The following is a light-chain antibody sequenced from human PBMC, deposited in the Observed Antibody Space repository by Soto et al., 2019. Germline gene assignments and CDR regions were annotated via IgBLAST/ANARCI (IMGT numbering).Light chain of an antibody. V-gene: IGKV3-20*01. CDR2: RTS. Sequence: EIVLTQSPGTLSLSPGERDTLSCRASQSVSSSYLAWYQQKPGQAPRLLIYRTSNRATGIPDRFSGSGSGTDFTLTISSLQPEDFATYYCQQSYSTPWTFGQGTKVDIK. CDR1: QSVSSSY. CDR3: QQSYSTPWT. J-gene: IGKJ1*01.